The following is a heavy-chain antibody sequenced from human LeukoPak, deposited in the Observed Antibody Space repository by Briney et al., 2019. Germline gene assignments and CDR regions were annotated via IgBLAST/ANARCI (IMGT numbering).Heavy chain of an antibody. V-gene: IGHV3-7*01. J-gene: IGHJ4*02. CDR2: IKQDGSEK. D-gene: IGHD5-12*01. CDR3: AKDRGSLFDY. Sequence: GGSLRLSCAASGFTFSTYWMSWVRQAPGKGLEWVANIKQDGSEKYYVDSVKGRFSISRGNTKNSLYLQVNSLRAEDTAVYYCAKDRGSLFDYWGQGTLVTVSS. CDR1: GFTFSTYW.